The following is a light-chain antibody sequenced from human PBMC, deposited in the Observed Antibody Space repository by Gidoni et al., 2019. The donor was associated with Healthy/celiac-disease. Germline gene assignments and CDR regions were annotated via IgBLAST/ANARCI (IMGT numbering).Light chain of an antibody. J-gene: IGKJ4*01. V-gene: IGKV1-33*01. CDR1: QDILNY. CDR3: QQYDNLSLT. CDR2: DAS. Sequence: DIQMTQSPSSLSASVGDRVTITCQASQDILNYLNWYQQKPGKAPKLLIYDASNLETGVPSRFSGSGSGTDFTFTISSLQPEDIATYYCQQYDNLSLTFGGGTKVEIK.